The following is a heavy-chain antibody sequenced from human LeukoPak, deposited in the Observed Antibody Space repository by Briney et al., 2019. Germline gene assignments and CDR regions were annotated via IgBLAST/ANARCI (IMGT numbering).Heavy chain of an antibody. CDR3: TRVCGRYFDWLLGRSLGLNWFDP. J-gene: IGHJ5*02. Sequence: GGSLRLSCTASGFTFGDYAMSWVRQAPGKGLEWVGFIRSKAYGGTTEYAASVKGRFTISRDDSKSIAYLQMNSLKTEDTAVYYCTRVCGRYFDWLLGRSLGLNWFDPWGQGTLVTVSS. D-gene: IGHD3-9*01. CDR2: IRSKAYGGTT. V-gene: IGHV3-49*04. CDR1: GFTFGDYA.